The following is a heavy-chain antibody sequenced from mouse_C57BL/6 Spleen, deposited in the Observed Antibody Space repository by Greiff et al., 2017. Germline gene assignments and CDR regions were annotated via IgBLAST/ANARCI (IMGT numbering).Heavy chain of an antibody. D-gene: IGHD1-1*01. CDR2: INYDGSST. Sequence: EVQRVESEGGLVQPGSSMKLSCTASGFTFSDYYMAWVRQVPEKGLEWVANINYDGSSTYYLDSLKSRFIISRDNAKNILYLQMSSLKSEDTATYYCAREYYGSREYYFDYWGQGTTLTVSS. CDR1: GFTFSDYY. CDR3: AREYYGSREYYFDY. V-gene: IGHV5-16*01. J-gene: IGHJ2*01.